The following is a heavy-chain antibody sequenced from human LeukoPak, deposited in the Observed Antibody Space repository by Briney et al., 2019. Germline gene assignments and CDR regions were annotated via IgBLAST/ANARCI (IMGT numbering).Heavy chain of an antibody. Sequence: SETLSLTCSVFGGSISSHYWSWIRQPPGKGPEWIGYIYYSGTTNYNPSLNSRVTISVDTSKNQFSLKLSSVTAADTAVYYCARSSTGSYFDYWGQGTLVTVSS. J-gene: IGHJ4*02. CDR1: GGSISSHY. D-gene: IGHD3-3*02. CDR2: IYYSGTT. CDR3: ARSSTGSYFDY. V-gene: IGHV4-59*11.